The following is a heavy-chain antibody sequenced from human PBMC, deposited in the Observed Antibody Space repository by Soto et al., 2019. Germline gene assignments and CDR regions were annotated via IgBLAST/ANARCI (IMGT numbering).Heavy chain of an antibody. CDR2: IYYSGST. Sequence: TLSLTCTVSGGSISSYYWSWIRQPPGKGLEWIGYIYYSGSTNYNPSLKSRVTISVDTSKNHFSLKLSSVTAADTAVYYCARAPLNNYFDYWGQGTLVTVSS. CDR3: ARAPLNNYFDY. V-gene: IGHV4-59*01. CDR1: GGSISSYY. J-gene: IGHJ4*02.